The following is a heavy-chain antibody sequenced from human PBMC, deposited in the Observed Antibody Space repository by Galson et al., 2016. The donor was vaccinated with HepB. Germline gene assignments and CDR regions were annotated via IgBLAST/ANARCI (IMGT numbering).Heavy chain of an antibody. CDR3: ANGYSSGWYFRIDY. CDR1: GYTFINYA. D-gene: IGHD6-19*01. CDR2: INAVNGNT. J-gene: IGHJ4*02. Sequence: VKVSCKASGYTFINYAMHWVRQAPGQRLEWMGWINAVNGNTDSSQKFQDRVTITMDTSASTAYMELSSLRSEDTAVYYCANGYSSGWYFRIDYWGQGTLVTVSS. V-gene: IGHV1-3*01.